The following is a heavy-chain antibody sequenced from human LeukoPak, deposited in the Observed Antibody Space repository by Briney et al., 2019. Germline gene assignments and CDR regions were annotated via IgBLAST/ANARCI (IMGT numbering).Heavy chain of an antibody. CDR2: IYYSGST. D-gene: IGHD3-22*01. Sequence: SETLSLTCTVSGDSISSSSYYWGWIRQPPGKGQEWIGSIYYSGSTYYNPSLKSRVTISVDTSKNQFSLKLSSVTAADTAVYYCARDKLTYYYDSSGYGAFDIWGQGTMVTVSS. V-gene: IGHV4-39*07. CDR3: ARDKLTYYYDSSGYGAFDI. J-gene: IGHJ3*02. CDR1: GDSISSSSYY.